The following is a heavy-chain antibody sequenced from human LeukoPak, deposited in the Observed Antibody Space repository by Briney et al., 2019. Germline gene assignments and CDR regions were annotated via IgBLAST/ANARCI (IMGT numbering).Heavy chain of an antibody. CDR2: IYYSGST. J-gene: IGHJ3*02. Sequence: PSQTLSLTCTVSGGSISSGGYYWSWIRQHPGKGLEWIGYIYYSGSTNYNPSLKSRVTISVDKSKNQFSLKLSSVTAADTAVYYCARGMVRGVMINDAFDIWGQGTMVTVSS. V-gene: IGHV4-31*03. CDR3: ARGMVRGVMINDAFDI. CDR1: GGSISSGGYY. D-gene: IGHD3-10*01.